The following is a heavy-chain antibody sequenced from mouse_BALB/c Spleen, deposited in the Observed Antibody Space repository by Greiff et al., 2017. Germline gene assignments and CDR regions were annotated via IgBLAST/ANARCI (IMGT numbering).Heavy chain of an antibody. CDR3: ARRGSSYEENFDV. CDR2: ISNGGGST. D-gene: IGHD1-1*01. V-gene: IGHV5-12-2*01. J-gene: IGHJ1*01. CDR1: GFTFSSYT. Sequence: EVKLMESGGGLVQPGGSLKLSCAASGFTFSSYTMSWVRQTPEKRLEWVAYISNGGGSTYYPDTVKGRFTISRDNAKNTLYLQMSSLKSEDTAMYYCARRGSSYEENFDVWGAGTTVTVSS.